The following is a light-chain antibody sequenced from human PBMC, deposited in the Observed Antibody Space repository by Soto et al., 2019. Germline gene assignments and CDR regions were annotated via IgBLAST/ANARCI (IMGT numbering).Light chain of an antibody. CDR2: AAS. J-gene: IGKJ1*01. Sequence: DIQMTQSPSTLSASVGDRVTITCRASQNIDISLAWFQQRPGQAPKVLIYAASGLASGVPSTFSGSGSGTEFTLTISSLQPDDFATYCCQHYDTFSWAFGQGTKV. CDR1: QNIDIS. V-gene: IGKV1-5*01. CDR3: QHYDTFSWA.